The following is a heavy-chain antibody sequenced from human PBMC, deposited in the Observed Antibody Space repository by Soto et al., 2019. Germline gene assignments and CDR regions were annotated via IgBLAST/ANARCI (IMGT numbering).Heavy chain of an antibody. D-gene: IGHD6-25*01. CDR2: ITDSGGDT. CDR1: GFTFRNYA. J-gene: IGHJ4*02. CDR3: VKGSAAARPYYFDC. V-gene: IGHV3-23*01. Sequence: EVQLLESGGGLVQPGGSLRLSCAASGFTFRNYAMSWVRQAPGEGLEGVSAITDSGGDTYYADSVKGRFTISRDNSKSTLYLQMNSLRAEDTAIYYCVKGSAAARPYYFDCWGRGTLVPVSS.